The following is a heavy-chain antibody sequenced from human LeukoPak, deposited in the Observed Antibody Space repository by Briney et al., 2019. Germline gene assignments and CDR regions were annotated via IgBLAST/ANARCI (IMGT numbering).Heavy chain of an antibody. CDR2: ISSSGGST. J-gene: IGHJ5*02. D-gene: IGHD6-19*01. Sequence: TGGSLRLSCAASGCTFSSYAMTWVRQAPGKGLQWVSAISSSGGSTYYADSVKGRFTISRDNSKNTLFLQMNSLRAEDTAVYYCAKDSFRSSSGVDPWGQGTLVTVSS. CDR3: AKDSFRSSSGVDP. V-gene: IGHV3-23*01. CDR1: GCTFSSYA.